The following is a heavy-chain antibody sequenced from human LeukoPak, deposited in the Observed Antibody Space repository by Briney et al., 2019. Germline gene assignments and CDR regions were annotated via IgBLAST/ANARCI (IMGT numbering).Heavy chain of an antibody. Sequence: PSETLSLTCAVYGGSFSGYYWSWIRQPPGKGLEWIGEINHSGSTNYNPSLKSRVTISVDTSKNQFSLKLSSVTAADTAVYYCAREVSGGSCSQKGWFDPWGQGTLVTVSS. V-gene: IGHV4-34*01. J-gene: IGHJ5*02. D-gene: IGHD2-15*01. CDR3: AREVSGGSCSQKGWFDP. CDR1: GGSFSGYY. CDR2: INHSGST.